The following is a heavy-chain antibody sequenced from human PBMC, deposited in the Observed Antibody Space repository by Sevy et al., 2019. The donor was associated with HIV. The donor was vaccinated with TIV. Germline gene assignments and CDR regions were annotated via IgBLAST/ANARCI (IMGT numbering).Heavy chain of an antibody. CDR1: GFTFSSYG. J-gene: IGHJ4*02. Sequence: GGSLRLSCAASGFTFSSYGMHWVRQAPGKGLEWVAVISYDGSNKYYADSVKGRFTISRDNSKNTLYLQMNSLRAEDTAVYYCAKSGGSESYHDYWGQGTLVTVSS. CDR2: ISYDGSNK. D-gene: IGHD3-10*01. CDR3: AKSGGSESYHDY. V-gene: IGHV3-30*18.